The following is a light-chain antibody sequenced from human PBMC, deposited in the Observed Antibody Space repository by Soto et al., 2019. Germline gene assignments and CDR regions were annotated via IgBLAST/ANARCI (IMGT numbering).Light chain of an antibody. CDR3: NSYAGSNNSRV. Sequence: QSVLTQHPSASGSPGQSVTISCTGTSSDVGGYNYVSWYQQHPGKAPQLLIYAVTERPSGVPDRFSGSKSGNTASLTVSGLQAEDEADYYCNSYAGSNNSRVFGGGTKLTVL. V-gene: IGLV2-8*01. CDR1: SSDVGGYNY. J-gene: IGLJ2*01. CDR2: AVT.